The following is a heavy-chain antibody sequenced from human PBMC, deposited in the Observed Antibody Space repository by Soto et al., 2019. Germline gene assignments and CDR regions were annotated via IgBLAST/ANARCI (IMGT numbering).Heavy chain of an antibody. CDR2: IYPGDSDT. CDR3: AATYYDFWSGFNRRGSLDY. CDR1: GYSFTSYW. V-gene: IGHV5-51*01. J-gene: IGHJ4*02. D-gene: IGHD3-3*01. Sequence: PGESLKISCKGSGYSFTSYWIGWVRQMPGKGLEWMGIIYPGDSDTRYSPSFQGQVTISADKSISTAYLQWSSLKASDTAMYYCAATYYDFWSGFNRRGSLDYWGQGTLVTVSS.